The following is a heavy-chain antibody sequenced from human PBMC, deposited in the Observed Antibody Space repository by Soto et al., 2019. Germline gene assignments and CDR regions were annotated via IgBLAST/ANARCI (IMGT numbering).Heavy chain of an antibody. J-gene: IGHJ4*02. CDR2: IWYDGSNK. Sequence: QVQLVESGGGVVQPGRSLRLSCAASGFTFSSYGMHWVRQAPGKGLEWVAVIWYDGSNKYYADSVKGRFTISRDNSKNTLYLQMNSLRAEDTAVYYCARDFPAIVGAPQPDYWGQGTLVTVSS. CDR3: ARDFPAIVGAPQPDY. V-gene: IGHV3-33*01. CDR1: GFTFSSYG. D-gene: IGHD1-26*01.